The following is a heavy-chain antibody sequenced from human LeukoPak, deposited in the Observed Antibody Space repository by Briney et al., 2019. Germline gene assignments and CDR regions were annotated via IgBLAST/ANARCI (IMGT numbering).Heavy chain of an antibody. D-gene: IGHD2-15*01. CDR3: AKPPRYCSGGSCYSDFDY. CDR2: IGGSGGST. CDR1: GFTVSSNY. J-gene: IGHJ4*02. Sequence: GGSLRLSCAASGFTVSSNYMSWVRQAPGKGLEWVSAIGGSGGSTYYADSVKGRFTISRDNSKNTLYLQMSSLRAEDTAVYYCAKPPRYCSGGSCYSDFDYWGQGTLVTVSS. V-gene: IGHV3-23*01.